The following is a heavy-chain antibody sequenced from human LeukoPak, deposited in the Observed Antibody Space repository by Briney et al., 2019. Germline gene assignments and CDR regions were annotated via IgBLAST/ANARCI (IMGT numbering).Heavy chain of an antibody. CDR3: ARAPHYGSGSYYFDY. D-gene: IGHD3-10*01. CDR2: IYYSGST. Sequence: PSETLSLTCTVSGGSISSYYWSWIRQPPGKGLEWIGYIYYSGSTNYNPSLKSRVTISVDTSKNQFSLKLSSVTAADTAVYYCARAPHYGSGSYYFDYWGQGTLVTVSS. J-gene: IGHJ4*02. CDR1: GGSISSYY. V-gene: IGHV4-59*01.